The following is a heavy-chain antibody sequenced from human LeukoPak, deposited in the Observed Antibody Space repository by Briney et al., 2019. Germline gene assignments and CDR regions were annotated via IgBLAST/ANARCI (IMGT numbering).Heavy chain of an antibody. CDR2: ISGGSDHI. CDR3: ARDFYYDPGDQPYYFDY. D-gene: IGHD3-10*02. J-gene: IGHJ4*02. CDR1: GFTFSTYN. Sequence: PGGSLRLSCAASGFTFSTYNMYWVRQAPGKGLEWVSSISGGSDHIYYVDPVKGRFTISRDNSKNTLYLQMNSLRAEDTAVYYCARDFYYDPGDQPYYFDYWGQGTLVTVSS. V-gene: IGHV3-21*01.